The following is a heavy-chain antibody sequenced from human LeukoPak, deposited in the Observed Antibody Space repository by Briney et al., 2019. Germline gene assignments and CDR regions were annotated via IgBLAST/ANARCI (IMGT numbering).Heavy chain of an antibody. CDR3: AKVVGSFDY. Sequence: GGSLRLSCAASGFAFSSYTMSWVRQAPGKGLEWVSAISGSGGSTYYADSVKGRFTISRDNSKNTLYLQMSSLRVEDTAVYYCAKVVGSFDYWGQGTLVTVSS. CDR2: ISGSGGST. D-gene: IGHD6-25*01. CDR1: GFAFSSYT. J-gene: IGHJ4*02. V-gene: IGHV3-23*01.